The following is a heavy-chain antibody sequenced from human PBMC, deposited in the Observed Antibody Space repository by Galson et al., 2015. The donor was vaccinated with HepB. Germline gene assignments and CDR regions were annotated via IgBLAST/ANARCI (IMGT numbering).Heavy chain of an antibody. CDR1: GFTFSSYS. J-gene: IGHJ3*02. Sequence: SLRLSCAASGFTFSSYSMNWVRQAPGKGLEWVSSISSSSSYIYYADSVKGRFTISRDNAMNSLYLQMNSLRAEDTAVYYCARDYIVVVPAAMREHDAFDIWGQGTMVTVSS. CDR2: ISSSSSYI. V-gene: IGHV3-21*01. CDR3: ARDYIVVVPAAMREHDAFDI. D-gene: IGHD2-2*01.